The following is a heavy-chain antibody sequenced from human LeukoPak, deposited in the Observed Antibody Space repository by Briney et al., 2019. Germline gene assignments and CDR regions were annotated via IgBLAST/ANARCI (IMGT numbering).Heavy chain of an antibody. Sequence: PGGSLRLSCAASGFTVNNNYMSWVRQAPGKGLEWVSVIYSGDSTYYADSVKGGFTISRENPKNTLYLQMNSLRAEDTAVYYCARGSGYNYGFPDYWGQGTLVTVSS. V-gene: IGHV3-53*01. J-gene: IGHJ4*02. CDR3: ARGSGYNYGFPDY. D-gene: IGHD5-18*01. CDR2: IYSGDST. CDR1: GFTVNNNY.